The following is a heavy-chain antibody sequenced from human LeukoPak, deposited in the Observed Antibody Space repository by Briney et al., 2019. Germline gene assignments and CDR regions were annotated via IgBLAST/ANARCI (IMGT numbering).Heavy chain of an antibody. CDR3: AGRYDSSGYPLH. CDR2: IYSGGTT. V-gene: IGHV3-53*01. CDR1: GFSVSSNY. D-gene: IGHD3-22*01. J-gene: IGHJ4*02. Sequence: PGGSLRLSCAASGFSVSSNYVSWVRQAPGKELEWVSVIYSGGTTYYADSIKGRFTISRDNSKNTLYLQMNSLRAEDTAVYYCAGRYDSSGYPLHWGQGTLVTVSS.